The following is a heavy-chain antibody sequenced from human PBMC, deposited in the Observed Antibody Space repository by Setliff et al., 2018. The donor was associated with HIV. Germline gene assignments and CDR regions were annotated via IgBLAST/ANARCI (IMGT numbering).Heavy chain of an antibody. Sequence: PSETLSLTCTVSGGSISSSSYYWGWIRQPPGKGLEWIGSIDYSGSTSYNPSLKSRVTVSVDTPENQFSLKLSSVTAADTAVYYCARTMGVTYFDYWGQGTLVTAPQ. CDR1: GGSISSSSYY. J-gene: IGHJ4*02. D-gene: IGHD1-26*01. V-gene: IGHV4-39*01. CDR3: ARTMGVTYFDY. CDR2: IDYSGST.